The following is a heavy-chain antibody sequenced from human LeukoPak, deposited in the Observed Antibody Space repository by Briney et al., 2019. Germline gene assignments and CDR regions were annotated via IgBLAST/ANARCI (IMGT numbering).Heavy chain of an antibody. V-gene: IGHV3-74*01. CDR1: GFTFSSYW. CDR3: ARAKEAYCGGDCYSPGDY. CDR2: INSDGSST. D-gene: IGHD2-21*02. Sequence: GGSLRLSCAASGFTFSSYWMHWVRQAPGKGLVWVSRINSDGSSTSYADSVKGRFTISRDNAKNTLYLQMNSLRAEDTAVYYCARAKEAYCGGDCYSPGDYWGQGTLDTVSS. J-gene: IGHJ4*02.